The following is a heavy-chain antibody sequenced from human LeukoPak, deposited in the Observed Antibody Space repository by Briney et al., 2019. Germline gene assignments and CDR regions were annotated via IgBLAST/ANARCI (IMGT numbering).Heavy chain of an antibody. CDR3: AKWGDYDVLTGYYDPDY. CDR2: ITGSGGIT. Sequence: GGSLRLSCVASGFTFSNYAMSWVRQAPGKGLEWVSAITGSGGITYYADSVEGRFTISRDNSKNTLYLQMNSLRAEDTAVYYCAKWGDYDVLTGYYDPDYWGQGTLVTVSS. CDR1: GFTFSNYA. J-gene: IGHJ4*02. D-gene: IGHD3-9*01. V-gene: IGHV3-23*01.